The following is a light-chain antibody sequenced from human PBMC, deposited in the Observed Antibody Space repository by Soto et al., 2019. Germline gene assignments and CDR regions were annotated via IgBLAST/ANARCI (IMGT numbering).Light chain of an antibody. CDR3: ATWDDSLNGPV. CDR1: NSKIVNNT. Sequence: QSVLTQPPSASGTPGQRVTISCSGGNSKIVNNTVNWYQNLPGTAPKLLIYGNNQRPSGVPDRFSGSKSGTSASLAISGLQSEDEADYYCATWDDSLNGPVFGGGTKLTVL. CDR2: GNN. V-gene: IGLV1-44*01. J-gene: IGLJ2*01.